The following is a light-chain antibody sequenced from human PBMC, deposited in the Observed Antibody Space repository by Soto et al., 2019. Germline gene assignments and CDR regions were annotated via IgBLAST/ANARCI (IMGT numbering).Light chain of an antibody. V-gene: IGLV3-1*01. Sequence: SYELTQSPSVSVSPGQTAILTCSGDKLGHTYASWYQQRSGQSPVLIIYQDSKRPSGIPERFSGSNSGTVATLTISGTQAVDEADYYCQAWASVSVVFGGGTKLTVL. CDR3: QAWASVSVV. J-gene: IGLJ2*01. CDR2: QDS. CDR1: KLGHTY.